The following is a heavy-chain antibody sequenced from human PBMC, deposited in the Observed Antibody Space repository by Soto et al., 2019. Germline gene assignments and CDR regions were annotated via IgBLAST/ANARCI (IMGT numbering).Heavy chain of an antibody. CDR3: ARALTGYGMDV. Sequence: GASVKVSCKTSGFTFSSSAVHWVRQARGQGLEWMGWINVDNGNAEYAQKFQGRVTMTTDASTSTAYMELGSLRSDDTAIYYCARALTGYGMDVWGQGTTVTVSS. CDR1: GFTFSSSA. CDR2: INVDNGNA. V-gene: IGHV1-18*01. J-gene: IGHJ6*02.